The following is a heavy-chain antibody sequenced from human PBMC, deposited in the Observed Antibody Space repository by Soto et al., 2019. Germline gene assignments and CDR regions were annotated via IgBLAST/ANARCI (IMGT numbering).Heavy chain of an antibody. V-gene: IGHV4-31*03. CDR2: IYYGGST. J-gene: IGHJ4*02. CDR3: ARTSRFDC. Sequence: SETLSLTCTVSGGSISSGDYYWSWIRQHPGKGLEWIGYIYYGGSTNYNPSLKSRVTMSVDTSKNQFSLKLSSVTAADTAVYYCARTSRFDCWGQGTLVTVSS. CDR1: GGSISSGDYY. D-gene: IGHD6-6*01.